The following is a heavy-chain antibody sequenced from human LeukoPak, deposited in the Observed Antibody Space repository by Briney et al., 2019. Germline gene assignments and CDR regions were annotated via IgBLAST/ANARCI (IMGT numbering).Heavy chain of an antibody. V-gene: IGHV3-43*02. D-gene: IGHD3-22*01. J-gene: IGHJ4*02. CDR3: AKVEMGRYYYDSSGYSGLAIDY. Sequence: GGSLTLLCAASGFTFDDYAMHWVRQAPGKGLEWVSLISGDGGGTKYVDSVKGRFTSPRDNSKNSLYPQMNSLRTEDTAFYYCAKVEMGRYYYDSSGYSGLAIDYWGQGTLVTVSS. CDR1: GFTFDDYA. CDR2: ISGDGGGT.